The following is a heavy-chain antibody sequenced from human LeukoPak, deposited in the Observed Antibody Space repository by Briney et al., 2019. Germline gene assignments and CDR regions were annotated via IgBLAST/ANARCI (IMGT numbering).Heavy chain of an antibody. D-gene: IGHD3-10*01. CDR1: GYTFTSYD. CDR2: MNPNSGNT. V-gene: IGHV1-8*01. Sequence: GASVKVSCKASGYTFTSYDINWVRQAIGQGLEWMGWMNPNSGNTGYAQKFQGRVTMTRNTSISTAYMELSSLRSEDTAVYYCASGIYGSGSYTTGDYWGQGTLVTVSS. CDR3: ASGIYGSGSYTTGDY. J-gene: IGHJ4*02.